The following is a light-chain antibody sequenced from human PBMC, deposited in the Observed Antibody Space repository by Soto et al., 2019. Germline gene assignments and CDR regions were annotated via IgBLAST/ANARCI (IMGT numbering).Light chain of an antibody. V-gene: IGKV3-11*01. CDR1: PSVSIF. CDR2: DAS. J-gene: IGKJ1*01. Sequence: ETVLTQSPATLSLSPGERATLSCRASPSVSIFLAWYQHKPGQAPRRLMYDASTRATSIPARFIGSGPWTAFTLTISSRVPADSAVDDCQPPNSWPWTFGQGTNVEIK. CDR3: QPPNSWPWT.